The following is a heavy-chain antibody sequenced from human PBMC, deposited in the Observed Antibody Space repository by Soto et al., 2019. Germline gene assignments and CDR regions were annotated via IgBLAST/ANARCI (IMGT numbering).Heavy chain of an antibody. V-gene: IGHV4-34*01. CDR2: INHSGST. J-gene: IGHJ5*02. CDR3: ERKRFLVVVVAATPGHHWFEP. Sequence: SETLSLTCAVYGGSFSGYYWSWIRQPPGKGLEWIGEINHSGSTNYNPSLKSRVTISVDTSKNQFSLKLSSVTAADTAVYYCERKRFLVVVVAATPGHHWFEPWGQGTLV. D-gene: IGHD2-15*01. CDR1: GGSFSGYY.